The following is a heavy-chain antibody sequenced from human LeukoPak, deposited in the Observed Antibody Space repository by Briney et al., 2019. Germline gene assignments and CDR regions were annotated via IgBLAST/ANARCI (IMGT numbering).Heavy chain of an antibody. CDR2: INHSGST. Sequence: SQTLSLTCTVSGGSISSGGYYWSWIRQPPGKGLEWIGEINHSGSTNYNPSLKSRVTISVDTSKNQFSLKLSSVTAADTAVYYCASLWFGETYYYGMDVWGQGTTVTVSS. D-gene: IGHD3-10*01. J-gene: IGHJ6*02. CDR3: ASLWFGETYYYGMDV. V-gene: IGHV4-30-2*01. CDR1: GGSISSGGYY.